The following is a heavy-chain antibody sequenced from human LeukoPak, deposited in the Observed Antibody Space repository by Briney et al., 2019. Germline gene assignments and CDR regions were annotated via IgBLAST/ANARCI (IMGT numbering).Heavy chain of an antibody. CDR1: GGTFSSYA. V-gene: IGHV1-69*01. CDR2: IIPIFGTA. J-gene: IGHJ4*02. Sequence: SVKVSCKASGGTFSSYAISWVRQAPGQGLEWMGGIIPIFGTANYAQKFQGRVTITADESTSTAYMELSSLRSEDTAVYYCARGGDYGDYIYDYWGQGTLVTVSS. D-gene: IGHD4-17*01. CDR3: ARGGDYGDYIYDY.